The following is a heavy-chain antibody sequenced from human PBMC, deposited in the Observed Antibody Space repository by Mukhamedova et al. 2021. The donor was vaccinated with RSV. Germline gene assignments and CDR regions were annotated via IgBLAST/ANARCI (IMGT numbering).Heavy chain of an antibody. J-gene: IGHJ6*02. V-gene: IGHV3-9*01. CDR3: AKDATVTRPLHRYYYYGMDV. Sequence: VRQAPGKGLEWVSGISWNSGSIGYADSVKGRFTISRDNAKNSLYLQMNSLRAEDTALYYCAKDATVTRPLHRYYYYGMDVWGQGT. D-gene: IGHD4-17*01. CDR2: ISWNSGSI.